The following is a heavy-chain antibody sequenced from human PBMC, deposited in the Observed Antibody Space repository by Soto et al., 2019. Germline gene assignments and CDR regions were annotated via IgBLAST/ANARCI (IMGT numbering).Heavy chain of an antibody. V-gene: IGHV1-46*01. J-gene: IGHJ4*02. CDR2: INPSGGST. Sequence: QVQLVQSGAEVKKPGASVKVSCKASGYTFTSYYMHWVRQAPGQGLEWMGIINPSGGSTSYAQKCQGRVTMTRDTSASTGYMELSSLRSEDTAVYYYARGGLGATGFDYWGQGTLVTVSS. CDR1: GYTFTSYY. CDR3: ARGGLGATGFDY. D-gene: IGHD1-26*01.